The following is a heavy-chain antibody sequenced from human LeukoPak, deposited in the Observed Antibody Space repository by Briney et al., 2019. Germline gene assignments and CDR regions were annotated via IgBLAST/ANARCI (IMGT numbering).Heavy chain of an antibody. J-gene: IGHJ4*02. Sequence: PGGSLRLSCAASGFTFNTYLMSWVRQAPGKGLEWVANIKQDGNEKYYLDSVKGRFTISRDNSKNTLYLQMNSLRAEDTAVYYCAKGSRWQQLAYFDYWGQGTLVTVSS. CDR2: IKQDGNEK. CDR3: AKGSRWQQLAYFDY. CDR1: GFTFNTYL. V-gene: IGHV3-7*01. D-gene: IGHD6-13*01.